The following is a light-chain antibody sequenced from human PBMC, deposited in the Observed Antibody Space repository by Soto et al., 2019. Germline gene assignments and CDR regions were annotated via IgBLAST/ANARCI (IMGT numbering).Light chain of an antibody. Sequence: QSVLTQPPSASGSPGQSVTISCTGTSSDAGGYNYVSWYQLHPGKAPKLIIYEVSKRPSGVPDHFSGSKSGNTASLTVSGLQADDEADYYCSSFGGSNHVVFGGGTQLTVL. J-gene: IGLJ2*01. CDR1: SSDAGGYNY. CDR3: SSFGGSNHVV. CDR2: EVS. V-gene: IGLV2-8*01.